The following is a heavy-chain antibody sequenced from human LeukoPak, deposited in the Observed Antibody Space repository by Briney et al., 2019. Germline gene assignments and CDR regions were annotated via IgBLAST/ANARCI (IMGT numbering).Heavy chain of an antibody. J-gene: IGHJ6*02. D-gene: IGHD2-21*01. CDR1: GYTFTNYG. CDR3: AREERGPQGINYYYGMDV. Sequence: ASVKVSCKASGYTFTNYGLTWVRQAPGQGLEWMGWITAYNGTTNYAQKFQGRVTMTTDTPTSTAYMELRSLRSDDTAVYYCAREERGPQGINYYYGMDVWGQGTTVTVSS. CDR2: ITAYNGTT. V-gene: IGHV1-18*01.